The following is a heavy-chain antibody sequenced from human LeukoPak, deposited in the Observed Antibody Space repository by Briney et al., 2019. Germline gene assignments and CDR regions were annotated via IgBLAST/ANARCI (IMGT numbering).Heavy chain of an antibody. V-gene: IGHV3-9*01. CDR3: AKDTTPGIAVAGTRFDY. D-gene: IGHD6-19*01. CDR1: GFTFDDYA. J-gene: IGHJ4*02. CDR2: ISWNSGSI. Sequence: QAGGSLRLSCAASGFTFDDYAMHWVRQAPGKGLEWVSGISWNSGSIGYADSVKGRFTISRDNAKNSLYLQMNSLRAEDTALYYCAKDTTPGIAVAGTRFDYWGQGTLVTVSS.